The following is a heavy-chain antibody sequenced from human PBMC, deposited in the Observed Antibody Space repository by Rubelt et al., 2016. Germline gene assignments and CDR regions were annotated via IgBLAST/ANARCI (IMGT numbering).Heavy chain of an antibody. Sequence: QVQLQQWGAGLLKPSETLSLTCAVYGGSFSGYYWSWIRQPPGKGLEWIGEINHSGSTNYNPSLKSRFTISVDTSKNQFSLKLSSVTAADTAVYYCARGKVVPAAIARSNWFDPWGQGTLVTVSS. J-gene: IGHJ5*02. CDR1: GGSFSGYY. V-gene: IGHV4-34*01. CDR2: INHSGST. D-gene: IGHD2-2*01. CDR3: ARGKVVPAAIARSNWFDP.